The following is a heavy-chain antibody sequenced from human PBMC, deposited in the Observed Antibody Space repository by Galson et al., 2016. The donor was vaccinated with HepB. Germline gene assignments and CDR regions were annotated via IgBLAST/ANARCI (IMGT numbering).Heavy chain of an antibody. CDR3: ARALVRSSWYVVGSFDI. CDR1: GFTFSSYD. J-gene: IGHJ3*02. D-gene: IGHD6-13*01. V-gene: IGHV3-13*01. Sequence: SLRLSCAASGFTFSSYDMHWVRQATGRGLEWVSAIVTAGDTYYPGSVKGRFTISRENAKNSLYLQMNSLRAEDTAVYYCARALVRSSWYVVGSFDIWGQGTMVTVSS. CDR2: IVTAGDT.